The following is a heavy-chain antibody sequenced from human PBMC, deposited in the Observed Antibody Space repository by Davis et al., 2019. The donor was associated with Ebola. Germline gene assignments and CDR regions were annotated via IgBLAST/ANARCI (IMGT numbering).Heavy chain of an antibody. J-gene: IGHJ6*02. CDR3: VKDGIWISDHYGMDV. V-gene: IGHV3-30-3*01. CDR1: GFIFSNYA. Sequence: PGGSLRLSCAASGFIFSNYAMHWVRQAPGKGLEWVAVISYDGSSKKYAESVKGRFTISRDNSKNTLYVQMNSLRAEDTAVYYCVKDGIWISDHYGMDVWGQGTTVTVSS. D-gene: IGHD3-3*01. CDR2: ISYDGSSK.